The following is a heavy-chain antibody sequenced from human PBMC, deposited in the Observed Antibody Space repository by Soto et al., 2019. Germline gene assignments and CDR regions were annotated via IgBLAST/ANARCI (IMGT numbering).Heavy chain of an antibody. Sequence: SETLPLTCAVSGGSISSHHWWTWVRQSPGQGLEWIGEIFHGGTTNYSPSLKSRVTISIDKSKNEFSLNLSSVTAADMAVYYCARCAYGSYTFGLDVWGQGTTVTVSS. CDR2: IFHGGTT. D-gene: IGHD3-10*01. CDR3: ARCAYGSYTFGLDV. J-gene: IGHJ6*02. CDR1: GGSISSHHW. V-gene: IGHV4-4*02.